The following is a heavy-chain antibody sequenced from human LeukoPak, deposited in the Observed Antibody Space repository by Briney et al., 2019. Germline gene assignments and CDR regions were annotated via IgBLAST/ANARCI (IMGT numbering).Heavy chain of an antibody. CDR1: GYTFTGYY. Sequence: ASVKVSFKASGYTFTGYYMHWVRQAPGQGLEWMGWINPNSGGTNYAQKFQGRVTMTRDTSISTAYMELSRLRSDDTAVYYCAKIAAAGPHRGYYYDSSGWGYYFDYWGQGTLVTVSS. J-gene: IGHJ4*02. CDR2: INPNSGGT. D-gene: IGHD3-22*01. V-gene: IGHV1-2*02. CDR3: AKIAAAGPHRGYYYDSSGWGYYFDY.